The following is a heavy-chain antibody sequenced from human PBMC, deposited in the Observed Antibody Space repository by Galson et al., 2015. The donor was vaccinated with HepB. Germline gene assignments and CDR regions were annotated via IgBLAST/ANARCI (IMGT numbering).Heavy chain of an antibody. D-gene: IGHD3-10*01. CDR1: GFTFDDYG. Sequence: SLRLSCAASGFTFDDYGMSWVRQAPGKGLEWVSGINWNGGSTGYADSVKGRFTISRDNAKNSLYLQMNSLRAEDTALYYCARELWFGEFQGYYFDYWGQGTLVTVSS. V-gene: IGHV3-20*04. J-gene: IGHJ4*02. CDR3: ARELWFGEFQGYYFDY. CDR2: INWNGGST.